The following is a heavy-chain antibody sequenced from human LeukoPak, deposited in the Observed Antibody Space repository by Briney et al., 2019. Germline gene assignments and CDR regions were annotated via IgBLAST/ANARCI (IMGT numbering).Heavy chain of an antibody. V-gene: IGHV3-7*01. D-gene: IGHD3-16*01. CDR3: ARPDTSPGGVWYYDY. CDR2: IKQDGSEK. CDR1: GFTFSTYG. Sequence: GGSLRLSCAASGFTFSTYGMSWVRQAPGKGLEWVANIKQDGSEKYYVDSVKGRFTISRDNAKNSLYLQIISPRADDTAVYYCARPDTSPGGVWYYDYWGQGTLVTVSS. J-gene: IGHJ4*02.